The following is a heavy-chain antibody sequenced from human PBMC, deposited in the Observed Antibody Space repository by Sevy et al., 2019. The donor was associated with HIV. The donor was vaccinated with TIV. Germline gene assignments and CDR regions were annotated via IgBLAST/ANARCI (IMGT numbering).Heavy chain of an antibody. D-gene: IGHD2-8*01. CDR2: FSFGCGRI. CDR3: ASEGCTQPHDY. J-gene: IGHJ4*02. V-gene: IGHV3-23*01. Sequence: GGSLRLSCAASGVTFAKYSMSWVRQAPGKGLEWVSTFSFGCGRINYADSVKGRFTISRDDSKNTLFLQMNSLRAEDTATYFCASEGCTQPHDYWGQGTLVTVSS. CDR1: GVTFAKYS.